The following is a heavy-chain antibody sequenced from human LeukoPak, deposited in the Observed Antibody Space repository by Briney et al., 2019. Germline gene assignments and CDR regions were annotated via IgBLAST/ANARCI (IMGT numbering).Heavy chain of an antibody. CDR2: INHSGST. Sequence: SETLSLTCAVYGESFSGYYWSWIRQPPGKGLEWIGEINHSGSTNYNPSLKTPVTISVDTSKNQFSLKLSSVTAADTAVYYCAIHIVVVPAAKKKNWFDPWGQGTLVTVSS. D-gene: IGHD2-2*01. CDR3: AIHIVVVPAAKKKNWFDP. CDR1: GESFSGYY. V-gene: IGHV4-34*01. J-gene: IGHJ5*02.